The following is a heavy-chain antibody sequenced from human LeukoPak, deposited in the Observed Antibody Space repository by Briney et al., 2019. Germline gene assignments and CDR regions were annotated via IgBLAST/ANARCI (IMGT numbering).Heavy chain of an antibody. CDR1: GGSISSSSYS. Sequence: SETLSLTCTVSGGSISSSSYSWSWIRQPPGKGLEWIGYIYHSGSTYYNPSLKSRVTISVDRSKNQFSLKLSSVTAADTAVYYCARGLRTYDPNAPDAFDIWGQGTMVTVSS. CDR3: ARGLRTYDPNAPDAFDI. D-gene: IGHD5-12*01. CDR2: IYHSGST. J-gene: IGHJ3*02. V-gene: IGHV4-30-2*01.